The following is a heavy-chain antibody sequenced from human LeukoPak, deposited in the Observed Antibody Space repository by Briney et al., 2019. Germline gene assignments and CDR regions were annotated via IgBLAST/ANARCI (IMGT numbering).Heavy chain of an antibody. V-gene: IGHV4-39*01. Sequence: SETLSLTCTVSGGSISSSSYYWGWIRQPPGKGLEWFGTIYYSGSTYYNPSVRSRVTMSVDTSKNQFSLKLSFVTAADTAVYYCAKAGDQYYDILTGYYNLYYFDYWGQGTLVTVSS. D-gene: IGHD3-9*01. CDR1: GGSISSSSYY. CDR3: AKAGDQYYDILTGYYNLYYFDY. CDR2: IYYSGST. J-gene: IGHJ4*02.